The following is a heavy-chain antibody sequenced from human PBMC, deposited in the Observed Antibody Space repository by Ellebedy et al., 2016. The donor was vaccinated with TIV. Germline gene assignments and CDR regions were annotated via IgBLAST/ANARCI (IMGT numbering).Heavy chain of an antibody. J-gene: IGHJ4*02. D-gene: IGHD2-15*01. CDR2: ISSNGRHI. CDR3: AREFDIGQPSAFDY. Sequence: GESLKISCAASGFTFTGYAMHWLRQAPGKGLEWVSSISSNGRHIYYADSVRARFAISRDNAGGSLWLQMTSLRAEDTALYYCAREFDIGQPSAFDYWGQGILVTVSS. V-gene: IGHV3-21*01. CDR1: GFTFTGYA.